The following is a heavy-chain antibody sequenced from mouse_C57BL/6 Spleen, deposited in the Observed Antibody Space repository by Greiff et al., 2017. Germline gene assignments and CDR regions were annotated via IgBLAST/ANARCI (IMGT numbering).Heavy chain of an antibody. D-gene: IGHD6-5*01. J-gene: IGHJ4*01. CDR2: ISYSGST. CDR1: GYSITSGYD. V-gene: IGHV3-1*01. CDR3: ARAFLYYYAMGY. Sequence: EVQLVESGPGMVKPSQSLSLTCTVTGYSITSGYDWHWIRHFPGNKLEWMGYISYSGSTNYNPSLKSRISITHDTSKNHFFLKLNSVTTEDTATYYCARAFLYYYAMGYWGQGTSVTVSS.